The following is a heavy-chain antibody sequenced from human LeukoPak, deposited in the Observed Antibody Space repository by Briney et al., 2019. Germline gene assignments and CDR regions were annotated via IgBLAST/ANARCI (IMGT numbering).Heavy chain of an antibody. J-gene: IGHJ3*02. Sequence: GASVKVSCKASGYTFTSYGISWVRQAPGQGLEWMGWISAYNGNTNYAQKLQGRVTMTTDTSTSTAYMELRSLRSGDTAVYYCARYPSLLDIVAKGAFDIWGQGTMVTVSS. D-gene: IGHD5-12*01. CDR3: ARYPSLLDIVAKGAFDI. CDR2: ISAYNGNT. CDR1: GYTFTSYG. V-gene: IGHV1-18*04.